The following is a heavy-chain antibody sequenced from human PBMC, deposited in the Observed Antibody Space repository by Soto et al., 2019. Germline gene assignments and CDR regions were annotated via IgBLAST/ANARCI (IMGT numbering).Heavy chain of an antibody. CDR3: ARSSYDSTCFAVDP. V-gene: IGHV4-59*02. J-gene: IGHJ5*02. CDR1: GASVSHGY. Sequence: QMQLQASGPGLVKPSETLSLTCNVSGASVSHGYWSWIRQPPGKGLEWIGFMYFGGSFNYNPSLMRRALISVETSKNQFSMKLTSVTASDTAVYYCARSSYDSTCFAVDPLSQGSLVTV. D-gene: IGHD1-26*01. CDR2: MYFGGSF.